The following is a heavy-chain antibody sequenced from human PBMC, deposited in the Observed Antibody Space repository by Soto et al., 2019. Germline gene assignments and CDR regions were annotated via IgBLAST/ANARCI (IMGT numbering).Heavy chain of an antibody. CDR3: ARVPPDSTTDLFDS. D-gene: IGHD1-26*01. CDR1: GGSISSSNW. J-gene: IGHJ4*02. CDR2: IYHSGST. Sequence: QVQLQESGPGLVKPSGTVSLTCAVSGGSISSSNWWSWVRQPPGKGLEWLGEIYHSGSTNYNPSLKSRITISVDKSKSQFYLKLTSVTAADTAVYFCARVPPDSTTDLFDSWGQGTLVTVSS. V-gene: IGHV4-4*02.